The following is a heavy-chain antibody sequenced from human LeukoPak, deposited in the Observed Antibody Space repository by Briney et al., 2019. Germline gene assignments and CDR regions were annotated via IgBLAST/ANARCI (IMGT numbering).Heavy chain of an antibody. D-gene: IGHD6-19*01. Sequence: GGSLRLSCAASGFTFSSYSMNWVRQAPGKGLEWVSSISSSSSYIYYADSVKGRFTTSRDNAKNSLYLQMNSLRVEDTAVYYCASRSIVVAGTDYWGQGALVTVSS. V-gene: IGHV3-21*01. J-gene: IGHJ4*02. CDR3: ASRSIVVAGTDY. CDR1: GFTFSSYS. CDR2: ISSSSSYI.